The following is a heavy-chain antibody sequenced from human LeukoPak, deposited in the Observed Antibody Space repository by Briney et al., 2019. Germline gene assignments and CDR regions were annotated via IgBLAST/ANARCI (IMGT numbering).Heavy chain of an antibody. J-gene: IGHJ5*02. V-gene: IGHV1-8*03. CDR3: ARSTSSSWYFEGGFDP. CDR2: MNPNSGNT. CDR1: GGTFSSYA. D-gene: IGHD6-13*01. Sequence: ASVKVSCKASGGTFSSYAISWVRQAPGQGLEWMGWMNPNSGNTGYAQKFQGRAAITRNTSISTAYMELSSLRSEDTAVYYCARSTSSSWYFEGGFDPWGQGTLVTVSS.